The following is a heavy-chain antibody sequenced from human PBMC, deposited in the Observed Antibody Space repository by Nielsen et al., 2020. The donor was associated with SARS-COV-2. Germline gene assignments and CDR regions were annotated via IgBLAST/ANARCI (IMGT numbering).Heavy chain of an antibody. J-gene: IGHJ3*02. CDR3: ARYYYDSSGYYSTAFDI. CDR2: IYSGGST. CDR1: GFTVSSNY. V-gene: IGHV3-53*04. Sequence: GESLKISCAASGFTVSSNYMSWVRQAPGKGLEWVSVIYSGGSTYYADSVKGRFTISRHNSKNTLYLQMNSLRAADTAVYYCARYYYDSSGYYSTAFDIWGQGTMVTVSS. D-gene: IGHD3-22*01.